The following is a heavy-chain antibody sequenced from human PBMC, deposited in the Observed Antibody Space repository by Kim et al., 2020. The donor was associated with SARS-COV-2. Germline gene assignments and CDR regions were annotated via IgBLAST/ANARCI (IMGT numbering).Heavy chain of an antibody. D-gene: IGHD6-13*01. V-gene: IGHV1-46*01. CDR2: INPSGGSA. CDR3: SRGRPIAAAPTHWLDP. Sequence: ASVKVSCKASGYIFTSYYLHWVRQAPGLGLEWMGLINPSGGSATYPQKFQGRVTMTRDTSTSTVEMELSSLTSEDTGVYYCSRGRPIAAAPTHWLDPWGQGTLVIVSS. J-gene: IGHJ5*02. CDR1: GYIFTSYY.